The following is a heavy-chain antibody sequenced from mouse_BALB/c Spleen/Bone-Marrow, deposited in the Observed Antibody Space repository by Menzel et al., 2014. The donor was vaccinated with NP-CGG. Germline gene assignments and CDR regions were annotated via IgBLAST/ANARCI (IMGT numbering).Heavy chain of an antibody. D-gene: IGHD2-1*01. J-gene: IGHJ2*01. Sequence: QVHVKQSGAELVKPGASVKLSCKASGYTFTSYWMHWVKQRPGQGLEWIGEINTSNGRTNYNEKFKSKATLTVDKSSSTAYMQLSSLTSEDSAVYYCARCYYGNYFDYWGQGTTLTVSS. CDR3: ARCYYGNYFDY. CDR2: INTSNGRT. CDR1: GYTFTSYW. V-gene: IGHV1S81*02.